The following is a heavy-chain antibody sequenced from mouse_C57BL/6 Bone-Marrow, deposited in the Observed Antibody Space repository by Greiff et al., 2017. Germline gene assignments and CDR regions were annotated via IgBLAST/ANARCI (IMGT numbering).Heavy chain of an antibody. V-gene: IGHV3-3*01. CDR1: GFSINSDCY. CDR2: TFYSGIT. J-gene: IGHJ1*03. Sequence: VQLKESGPSLVRPSQTLSLTCTVTGFSINSDCYWIWIRQFPGNKLEYIGYTFYSGITYYNPSLESRTYITHDTSKNQFSLKLSSVTTEDTATYYCARAYGSSYGYFDVWGTGTTVTVSS. CDR3: ARAYGSSYGYFDV. D-gene: IGHD1-1*01.